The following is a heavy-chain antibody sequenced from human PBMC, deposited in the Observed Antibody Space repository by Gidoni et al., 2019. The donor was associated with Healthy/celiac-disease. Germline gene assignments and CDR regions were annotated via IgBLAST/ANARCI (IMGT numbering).Heavy chain of an antibody. CDR2: ISYDGSNK. CDR3: AKDWGDIVVVVAANHPLLPGGY. J-gene: IGHJ4*02. V-gene: IGHV3-30*18. Sequence: QVQLVESGGGVVQPWRSLRLSCAASGFTFSSYGMHWVRQAPGKGLEWVAVISYDGSNKYYADSVKGRFTISRDNSKNTLYLQMNSLRAEDTAVYYCAKDWGDIVVVVAANHPLLPGGYWGQGTLVTVSS. CDR1: GFTFSSYG. D-gene: IGHD2-15*01.